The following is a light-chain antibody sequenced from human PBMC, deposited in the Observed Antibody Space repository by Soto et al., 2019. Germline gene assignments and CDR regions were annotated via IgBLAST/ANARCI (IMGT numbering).Light chain of an antibody. J-gene: IGLJ1*01. CDR1: SSDVGHYDF. Sequence: QSALTQPASVSGSPGQSITISCTGTSSDVGHYDFVSWYQQHPGKAPKLMIYEVSNRPSGVSNRFSGSKSGNTASLTISGLQAEDEADYYCSSYTSSSTLVFXTGTKLTV. CDR3: SSYTSSSTLV. CDR2: EVS. V-gene: IGLV2-14*01.